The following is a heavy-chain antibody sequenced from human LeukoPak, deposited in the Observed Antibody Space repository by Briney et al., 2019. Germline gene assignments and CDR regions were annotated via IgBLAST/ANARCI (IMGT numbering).Heavy chain of an antibody. V-gene: IGHV3-64D*06. D-gene: IGHD7-27*01. Sequence: GGSLRLSCSVSGFSVTTYAMHWVRQAPGKGLEYVAIINKNGDRTYYADSVKGRFTISRDNSKNTLYLQMSSLRVEDTAVYYCVSDRWGSIYYWGRGTLVTVSS. CDR3: VSDRWGSIYY. CDR1: GFSVTTYA. J-gene: IGHJ4*02. CDR2: INKNGDRT.